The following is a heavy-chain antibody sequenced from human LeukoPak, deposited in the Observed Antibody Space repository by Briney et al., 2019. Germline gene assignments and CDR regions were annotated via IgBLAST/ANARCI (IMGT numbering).Heavy chain of an antibody. CDR3: AKDTFDYLRYYFDY. Sequence: GGSLRLSCAASGFPFSSYAMNWVRQAPGKGLEWVSTISGTTGSTYYADSVKGRFTISRNNSKNTLYLQMNILRADDTAVYYCAKDTFDYLRYYFDYWGQGTLVTVSS. CDR2: ISGTTGST. V-gene: IGHV3-23*01. CDR1: GFPFSSYA. J-gene: IGHJ4*02. D-gene: IGHD3-9*01.